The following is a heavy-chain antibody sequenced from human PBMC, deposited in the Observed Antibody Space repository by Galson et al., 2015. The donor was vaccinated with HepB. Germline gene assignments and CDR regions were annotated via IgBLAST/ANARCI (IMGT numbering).Heavy chain of an antibody. Sequence: SVKVSCKASGYTFTTYGITWVRQAPGQGLECMGWISAYNGNTNYAQKLQGRVTMTTDTSTSTAYMELRSLRSDDTAVYYCARRLLTGSGSYYYWGQGTLVTVSS. CDR2: ISAYNGNT. J-gene: IGHJ4*02. CDR1: GYTFTTYG. V-gene: IGHV1-18*04. CDR3: ARRLLTGSGSYYY. D-gene: IGHD3-10*01.